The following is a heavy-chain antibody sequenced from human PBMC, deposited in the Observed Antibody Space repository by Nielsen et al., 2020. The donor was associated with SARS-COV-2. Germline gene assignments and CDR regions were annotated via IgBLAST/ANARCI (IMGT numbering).Heavy chain of an antibody. Sequence: GESLKISCAASGFTFSGSTVHWVRQAPGKGPEWVGRIRTKPNYYATVYRPSVKGRFIISRDDSKSTAYLQMHSLQTEDSGFYFCTSGADVYDPFDPWGPGTLVTVSS. CDR2: IRTKPNYYAT. V-gene: IGHV3-73*01. CDR3: TSGADVYDPFDP. J-gene: IGHJ5*02. D-gene: IGHD5/OR15-5a*01. CDR1: GFTFSGST.